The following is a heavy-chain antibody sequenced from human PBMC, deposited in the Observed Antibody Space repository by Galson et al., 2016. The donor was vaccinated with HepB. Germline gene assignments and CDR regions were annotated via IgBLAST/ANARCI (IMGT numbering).Heavy chain of an antibody. CDR3: ARAAQWESDF. D-gene: IGHD1-26*01. J-gene: IGHJ4*02. Sequence: SLRLSCAASGFTFSAYAMTWVRQVPGQGLEWVSGILDNGETTYYAGSVKGRFTISRDNFKDMLYLQMNNLRADDTAVYYCARAAQWESDFWGQRTLVIVSS. CDR1: GFTFSAYA. V-gene: IGHV3-23*01. CDR2: ILDNGETT.